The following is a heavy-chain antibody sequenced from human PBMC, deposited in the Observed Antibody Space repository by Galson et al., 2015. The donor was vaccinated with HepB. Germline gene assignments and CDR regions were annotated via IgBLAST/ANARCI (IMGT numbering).Heavy chain of an antibody. J-gene: IGHJ4*02. Sequence: LSLTCTVSGGSLSGYCWSWVRQPPGKGLEWLGYVYYTGDTNYNPSLMSRVTISVDTSKNQFSLRLKSVTAADTAVYYCARQKGTLMPFNYWGQGTLVAVSS. CDR1: GGSLSGYC. D-gene: IGHD1-1*01. CDR2: VYYTGDT. V-gene: IGHV4-59*08. CDR3: ARQKGTLMPFNY.